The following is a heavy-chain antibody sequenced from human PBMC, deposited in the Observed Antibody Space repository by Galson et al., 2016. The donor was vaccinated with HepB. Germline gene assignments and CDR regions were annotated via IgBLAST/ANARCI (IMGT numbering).Heavy chain of an antibody. D-gene: IGHD2-15*01. CDR3: ARPDCSGGGSYLDY. CDR1: GLTFTGYA. Sequence: SLRLSCAASGLTFTGYAIHWVRQAPGKGLEWVAVISYDGSNKYYADSVKGRFTISRDNAKNSLYLQLNSLRAEDTAVYYCARPDCSGGGSYLDYWGQGTLVTVAS. V-gene: IGHV3-30*04. J-gene: IGHJ4*02. CDR2: ISYDGSNK.